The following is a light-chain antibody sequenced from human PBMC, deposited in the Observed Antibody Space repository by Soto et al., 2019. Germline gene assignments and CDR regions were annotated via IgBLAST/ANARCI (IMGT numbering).Light chain of an antibody. J-gene: IGKJ5*01. CDR3: QQYGGSPIT. V-gene: IGKV3-20*01. CDR1: QSVTTK. Sequence: ENVLTQSPDTLSLSPGERATLSCRASQSVTTKLAWCQHKPGQAPRLLISGASSRASGVPDRFSGSGSETDFTLIISRLQPEDFALYYCQQYGGSPITFGQGTRLEIK. CDR2: GAS.